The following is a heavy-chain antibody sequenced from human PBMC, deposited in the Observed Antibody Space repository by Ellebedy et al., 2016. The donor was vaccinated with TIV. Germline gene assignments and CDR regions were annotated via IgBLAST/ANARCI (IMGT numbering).Heavy chain of an antibody. D-gene: IGHD2-8*02. CDR2: QHSTDIP. V-gene: IGHV3-53*01. CDR3: ARTDCSGRSCYSFFNH. J-gene: IGHJ1*01. Sequence: GESLKISCVASGFTVSSNYMFSVRQAPGKGLEWVALQHSTDIPYYADSVSGRFTVSRDDSQNKLFLQMNNLRGDDTAVYYCARTDCSGRSCYSFFNHWGQGTLVTVSS. CDR1: GFTVSSNY.